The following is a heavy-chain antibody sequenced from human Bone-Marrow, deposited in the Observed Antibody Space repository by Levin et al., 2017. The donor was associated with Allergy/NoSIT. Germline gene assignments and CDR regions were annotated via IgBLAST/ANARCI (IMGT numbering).Heavy chain of an antibody. D-gene: IGHD6-19*01. V-gene: IGHV4-59*01. CDR3: ARAGDWESSVWYGTKDYAMEF. Sequence: SYTLSLTFNFSFFSLNNYFWSWIRQPPGKGLEWIGYIYSTASSSYNPSLKNRVTMSIETSKNQVSLKLRSVTAADTAVYYCARAGDWESSVWYGTKDYAMEFWGQGTTVTVSS. J-gene: IGHJ6*02. CDR2: IYSTASS. CDR1: FFSLNNYF.